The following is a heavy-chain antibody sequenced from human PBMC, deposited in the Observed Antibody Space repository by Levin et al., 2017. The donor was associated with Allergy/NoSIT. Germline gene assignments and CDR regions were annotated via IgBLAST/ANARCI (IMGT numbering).Heavy chain of an antibody. CDR3: ARDHGVPAATANWFDP. J-gene: IGHJ5*02. Sequence: ASVKVSCPASGYTFTGYYMHWVRQAPGQGLEWMGRINPNSGGTNYAQKFQGRVTMTRDTSISTAYMELSRLRSDDTAVYYCARDHGVPAATANWFDPWGQGTLVTVSS. V-gene: IGHV1-2*06. CDR1: GYTFTGYY. D-gene: IGHD2-2*01. CDR2: INPNSGGT.